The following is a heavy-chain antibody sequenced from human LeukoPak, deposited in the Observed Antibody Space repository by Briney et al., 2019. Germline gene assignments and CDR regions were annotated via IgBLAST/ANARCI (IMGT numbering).Heavy chain of an antibody. CDR2: ISYDGSNK. CDR3: ARESIDY. V-gene: IGHV3-30-3*01. Sequence: GGSLRLSCAASGFTFSSYAMSWVRQAPGKGLEWVAVISYDGSNKYYADSVKGRFTISRDNSKNTLYLQMNSLRAEDTAVYYCARESIDYWGQGTLVTVSS. CDR1: GFTFSSYA. J-gene: IGHJ4*02.